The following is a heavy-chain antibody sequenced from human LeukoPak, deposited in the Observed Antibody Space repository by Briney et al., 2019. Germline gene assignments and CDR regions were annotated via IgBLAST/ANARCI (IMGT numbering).Heavy chain of an antibody. D-gene: IGHD2-15*01. V-gene: IGHV3-9*01. CDR1: GFTFDDFA. J-gene: IGHJ3*02. Sequence: GGSLRLSCAASGFTFDDFAMHWVRQAPGKGLEWVSSISWNSGTIGYADSVRGRFTISRDNAKNSLYLQMSSLRAEDTALYYCAKDIRAAPVDGFDIWGQGTVVTVSS. CDR2: ISWNSGTI. CDR3: AKDIRAAPVDGFDI.